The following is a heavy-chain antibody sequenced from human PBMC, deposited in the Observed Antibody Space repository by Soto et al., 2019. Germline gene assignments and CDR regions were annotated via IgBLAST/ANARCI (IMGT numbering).Heavy chain of an antibody. J-gene: IGHJ6*02. Sequence: SETLSLTCAVYGGSFSGYYWSWIRQPPGKGLELIGEINHSGSTNYNPSLKSRVTISVDTSKNQFSLKLSSVTAADTAVYYCARGSNGMDVWGQGTTVTVSS. D-gene: IGHD6-13*01. CDR3: ARGSNGMDV. CDR2: INHSGST. CDR1: GGSFSGYY. V-gene: IGHV4-34*01.